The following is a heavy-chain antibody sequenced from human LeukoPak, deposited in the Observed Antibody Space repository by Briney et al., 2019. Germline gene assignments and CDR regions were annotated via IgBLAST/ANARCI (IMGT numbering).Heavy chain of an antibody. Sequence: SETLSLTCAVSGDSIGSIVCWSWVRQPPGKGLEWIGEICHSGSTNYNLSLKSRVTISIDKSKNQFSLKLSSVTAADTAVYYCARVGRDGYNLSDEDLNDYWGQGTLVTVSS. V-gene: IGHV4-4*02. D-gene: IGHD5-24*01. CDR1: GDSIGSIVC. J-gene: IGHJ4*02. CDR2: ICHSGST. CDR3: ARVGRDGYNLSDEDLNDY.